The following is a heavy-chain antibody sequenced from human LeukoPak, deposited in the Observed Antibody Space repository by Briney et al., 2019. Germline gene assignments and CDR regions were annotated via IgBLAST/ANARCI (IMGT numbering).Heavy chain of an antibody. Sequence: SETLSLTCTVSGGSISSGSYYWSWIRQPAGKGLEWIGRIYTSGSTNYNPSLKSRVTISVDTSKNQFSLKLSSVTAADTAVYYCARDLFHDYKASGVNWFDPWGQGTLVTVSS. V-gene: IGHV4-61*02. CDR2: IYTSGST. CDR1: GGSISSGSYY. CDR3: ARDLFHDYKASGVNWFDP. J-gene: IGHJ5*02. D-gene: IGHD4-11*01.